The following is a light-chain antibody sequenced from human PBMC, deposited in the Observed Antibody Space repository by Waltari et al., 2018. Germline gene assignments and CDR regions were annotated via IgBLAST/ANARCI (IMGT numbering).Light chain of an antibody. Sequence: DIQMTQSPSTLSASVGHRVTITCRASQSISSWLAWYQKKPGKAPKLLISKASSLESGVPPRFSGRGSGTEFTLTISSLQPDDLATYYCQQHNSYSTFGQGTKVEIK. CDR2: KAS. J-gene: IGKJ1*01. CDR3: QQHNSYST. V-gene: IGKV1-5*03. CDR1: QSISSW.